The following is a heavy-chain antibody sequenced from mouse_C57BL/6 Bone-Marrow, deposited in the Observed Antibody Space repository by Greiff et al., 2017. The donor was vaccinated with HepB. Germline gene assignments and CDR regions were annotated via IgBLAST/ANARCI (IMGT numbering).Heavy chain of an antibody. D-gene: IGHD1-1*01. CDR2: IYPSDSET. V-gene: IGHV1-61*01. J-gene: IGHJ2*01. CDR3: ARWTTVVATPFDY. CDR1: GYTFTSYW. Sequence: QVQLQQPGAELVRPGSSVKLSCKASGYTFTSYWMDWVKQRPGQGLEWIGNIYPSDSETHYNQKFKDKATLTVDKSSSTAYMQLSSLTSEDSAVYYCARWTTVVATPFDYWGQGTTLTVSS.